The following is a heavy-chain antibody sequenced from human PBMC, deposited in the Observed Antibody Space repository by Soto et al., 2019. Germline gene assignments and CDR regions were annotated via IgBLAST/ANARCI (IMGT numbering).Heavy chain of an antibody. Sequence: QVQLQESGPGLVKPSETLSLTCTVSGGSISSYYWSWIRQPPGKGLEWIGYIYYSGSTNYNPSLKSRVTISVDTSKNQFSLKLSSVTAADTAVYYCARGNNAFDLWGQGTMVTVSS. V-gene: IGHV4-59*01. CDR1: GGSISSYY. J-gene: IGHJ3*01. CDR3: ARGNNAFDL. CDR2: IYYSGST. D-gene: IGHD1-20*01.